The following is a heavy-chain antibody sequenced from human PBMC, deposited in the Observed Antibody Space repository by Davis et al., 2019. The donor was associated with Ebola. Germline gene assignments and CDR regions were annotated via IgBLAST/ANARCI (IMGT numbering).Heavy chain of an antibody. CDR1: GYTFTSYG. CDR3: ARGLDMGDCFDY. V-gene: IGHV1-18*01. Sequence: ASVPVSCMASGYTFTSYGISWVRQAPGQGLAWMGWISAYNGNTNYAQKLQGRVTMTTDTSTSTAYMELRRLRSDDTAVYYCARGLDMGDCFDYWGQGTLVTVSS. J-gene: IGHJ4*02. D-gene: IGHD2-2*03. CDR2: ISAYNGNT.